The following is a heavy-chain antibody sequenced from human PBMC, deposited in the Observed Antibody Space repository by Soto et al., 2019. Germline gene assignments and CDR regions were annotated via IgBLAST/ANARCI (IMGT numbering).Heavy chain of an antibody. J-gene: IGHJ4*02. Sequence: SETLSLTCAVYGGSFSGYYWSWIRQPPGKGLEWIGEINHSGSTNYNPSLKSRVTILVDTSKNQFSLKLSSVTAADTAVYYCARGDWHRYSGYVVSYRTTFPFDYWGQGTLVTVSS. D-gene: IGHD5-12*01. V-gene: IGHV4-34*01. CDR1: GGSFSGYY. CDR3: ARGDWHRYSGYVVSYRTTFPFDY. CDR2: INHSGST.